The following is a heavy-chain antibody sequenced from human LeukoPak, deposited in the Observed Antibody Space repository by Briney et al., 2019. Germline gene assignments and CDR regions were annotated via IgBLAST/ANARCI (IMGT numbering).Heavy chain of an antibody. D-gene: IGHD3-22*01. CDR2: IKEDGSEK. Sequence: GGSLRLSCAASGFTFSLSGMNWVRQAPGKGLEWVANIKEDGSEKYYVDSVKGRFTISRDNAKNSLSLQVNSLSAEDTAVYYCARSRSGYYEDYWGQGTLVTVSS. J-gene: IGHJ4*02. CDR3: ARSRSGYYEDY. CDR1: GFTFSLSG. V-gene: IGHV3-7*01.